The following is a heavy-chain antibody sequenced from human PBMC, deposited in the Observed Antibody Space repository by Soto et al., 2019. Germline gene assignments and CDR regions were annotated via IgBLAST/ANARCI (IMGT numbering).Heavy chain of an antibody. D-gene: IGHD3-16*01. CDR3: ALDGGGDDY. CDR2: IIPIFGTA. CDR1: GGTFSSYA. Sequence: QVQLVQSGAEVKKPGSSVKVSCKASGGTFSSYAISWVRQAPGQGLEWMGGIIPIFGTANYEQKFQGRVTITAVKSTSTTYMELSNLRSEDSAVYFCALDGGGDDYWGQGTLVTVSS. V-gene: IGHV1-69*06. J-gene: IGHJ4*02.